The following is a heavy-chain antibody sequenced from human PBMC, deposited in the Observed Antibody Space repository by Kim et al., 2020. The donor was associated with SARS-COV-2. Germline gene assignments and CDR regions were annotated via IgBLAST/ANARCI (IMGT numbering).Heavy chain of an antibody. Sequence: GGSLRLSCAASGFTFSSYAMSWVRQAPGKGLEWVSAISGSGGSTYYADSVKGRFTISRDNSKNTLYLQMNSLRAEDTAVYYCASQGGGAGWFGPDYWGQGTLVTVSS. CDR1: GFTFSSYA. D-gene: IGHD3-10*01. J-gene: IGHJ4*02. CDR2: ISGSGGST. CDR3: ASQGGGAGWFGPDY. V-gene: IGHV3-23*01.